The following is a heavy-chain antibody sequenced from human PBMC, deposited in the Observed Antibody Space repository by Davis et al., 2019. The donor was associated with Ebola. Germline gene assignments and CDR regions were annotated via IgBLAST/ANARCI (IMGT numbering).Heavy chain of an antibody. V-gene: IGHV1-69*13. CDR1: GGTFSSYA. CDR2: IIPIFGTA. Sequence: SVKVSCKASGGTFSSYAISWVRQAPGQGLEWMGGIIPIFGTANYAQKFQGRVTITADESTSTAYMELSSLRSEDTAVYYCARGTNPEYYYDSSGPFDYWGQGTLVTVSS. D-gene: IGHD3-22*01. CDR3: ARGTNPEYYYDSSGPFDY. J-gene: IGHJ4*02.